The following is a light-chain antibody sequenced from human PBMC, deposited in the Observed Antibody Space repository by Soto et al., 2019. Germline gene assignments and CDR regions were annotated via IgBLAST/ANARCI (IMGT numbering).Light chain of an antibody. CDR2: ETS. CDR3: QQTFITPWT. CDR1: QSISTF. J-gene: IGKJ1*01. Sequence: DIQMTQSPSSLSASVGDRVTVTCRSSQSISTFLNWYQQKPGKAPNLLIYETSTLQGGVPSRFSGSGSGTDFTLTISSLQPGDFATYYCQQTFITPWTFGQGTKVDNK. V-gene: IGKV1-39*01.